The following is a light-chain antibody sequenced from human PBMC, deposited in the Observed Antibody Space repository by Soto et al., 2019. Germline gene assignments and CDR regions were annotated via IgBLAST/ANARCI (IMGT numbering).Light chain of an antibody. CDR1: QDISNY. V-gene: IGKV1-33*01. CDR2: DAS. Sequence: DIQRTQSPSSLSASVGDRVTITCQASQDISNYLNWYQQKPGKAPKLLIYDASNLETGVPSRFSGSGSRTDFSFTISSLQPEDIATYYCQQYDNLPITFGQGTRLEIK. CDR3: QQYDNLPIT. J-gene: IGKJ5*01.